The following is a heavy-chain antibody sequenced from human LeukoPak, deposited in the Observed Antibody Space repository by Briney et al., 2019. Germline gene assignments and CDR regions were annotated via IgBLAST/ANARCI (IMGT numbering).Heavy chain of an antibody. CDR3: ARGGYYDNSGYPY. Sequence: GGSLRLSCAASGFTFDDYAMHWVRQAPGKGLEWVSGISWNSGTIGYADSVKGRFTISRDNAKKSLYLQMNSLRPEDTALYFCARGGYYDNSGYPYWGQGTLVTVSS. J-gene: IGHJ4*02. CDR1: GFTFDDYA. D-gene: IGHD3-22*01. CDR2: ISWNSGTI. V-gene: IGHV3-9*01.